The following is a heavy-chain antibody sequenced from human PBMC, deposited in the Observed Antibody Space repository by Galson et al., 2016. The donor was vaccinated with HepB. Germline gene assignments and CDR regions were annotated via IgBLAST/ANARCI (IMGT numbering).Heavy chain of an antibody. CDR3: TRDQREPVGSFDL. V-gene: IGHV3-30-3*01. CDR2: ESFDGGNE. D-gene: IGHD1-26*01. CDR1: TFTLSNYA. J-gene: IGHJ4*02. Sequence: SLRLSCAASTFTLSNYAMHWVRQAPGKGLEWVAGESFDGGNEYYADSVKGRFTISRDKSRNTLYVQMNSLRPEDTAVYYCTRDQREPVGSFDLWGQGTLVTVSS.